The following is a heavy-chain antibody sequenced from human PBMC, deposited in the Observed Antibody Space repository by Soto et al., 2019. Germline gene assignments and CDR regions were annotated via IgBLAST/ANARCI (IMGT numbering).Heavy chain of an antibody. V-gene: IGHV3-23*01. Sequence: GGSLRLSCAASGFTFSSYTMSWVRQAPGKGLEWVSAISGSGDTTYYADSVKGRFTISRDSSKNTLYLQMNSLRAEDTAVYHCAKRDYYDSSGYYWYYFDNWGQGT. D-gene: IGHD3-22*01. J-gene: IGHJ4*02. CDR2: ISGSGDTT. CDR1: GFTFSSYT. CDR3: AKRDYYDSSGYYWYYFDN.